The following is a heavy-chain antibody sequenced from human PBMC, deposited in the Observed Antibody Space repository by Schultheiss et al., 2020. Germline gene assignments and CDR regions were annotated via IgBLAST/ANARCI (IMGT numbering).Heavy chain of an antibody. D-gene: IGHD5-12*01. CDR2: IWYDGSNK. CDR3: ARVYSGYDLDY. CDR1: GFTFSSYG. Sequence: GESLKISCAASGFTFSSYGMHWVRQAPGKGLEWVAVIWYDGSNKYYADSVKGRFTISRDNSKNTLYLQMNSLRAEDTAVYYCARVYSGYDLDYWGQGTLVTVSS. J-gene: IGHJ4*02. V-gene: IGHV3-33*01.